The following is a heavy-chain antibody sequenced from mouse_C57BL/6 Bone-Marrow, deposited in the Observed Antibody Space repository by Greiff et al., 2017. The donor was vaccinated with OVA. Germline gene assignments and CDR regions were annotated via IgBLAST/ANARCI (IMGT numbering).Heavy chain of an antibody. CDR3: ARRGLDYAMDY. CDR1: GFTFSDYG. V-gene: IGHV5-15*04. Sequence: EVQRVESGGGLVQPGGSLKLSCAASGFTFSDYGMAWVRQAPRKGPEWVAFISNLAYSIYYADTVTGRFTISRENAKNTRYLEMSSLRSEDTAMYYCARRGLDYAMDYWGQGTSVTVSS. CDR2: ISNLAYSI. J-gene: IGHJ4*01.